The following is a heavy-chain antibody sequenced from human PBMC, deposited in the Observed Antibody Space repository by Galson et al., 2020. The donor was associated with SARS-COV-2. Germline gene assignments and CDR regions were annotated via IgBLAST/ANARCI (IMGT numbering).Heavy chain of an antibody. V-gene: IGHV4-38-2*02. CDR3: VRDVSNPNSFDA. CDR1: GYSISSGYY. CDR2: IYHSGST. Sequence: SETLSLTCSVSGYSISSGYYWGWVRQPPGKGLEWIGSIYHSGSTSYNASLKSRVTVSVDTSENQFFLKLASVTAADTAVYYCVRDVSNPNSFDAWGQGTLVTVSS. J-gene: IGHJ5*02. D-gene: IGHD4-4*01.